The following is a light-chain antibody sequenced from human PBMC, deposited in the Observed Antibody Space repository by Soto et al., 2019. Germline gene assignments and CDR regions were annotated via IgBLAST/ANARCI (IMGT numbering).Light chain of an antibody. V-gene: IGLV4-69*01. CDR2: VDSDGSH. J-gene: IGLJ2*01. Sequence: QSVLTQSPSASASLGASVKLTCTLSSGHSSYAIAWHQQRPEKGPRYLMKVDSDGSHNKGDGIPDRFSGSSSGTERYLTISRLQSEDEADYYCQTWGSVIQVFGGGTKLTVL. CDR3: QTWGSVIQV. CDR1: SGHSSYA.